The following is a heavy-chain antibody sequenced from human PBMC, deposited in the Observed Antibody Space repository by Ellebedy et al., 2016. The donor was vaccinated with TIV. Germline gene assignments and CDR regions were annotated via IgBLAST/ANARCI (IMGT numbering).Heavy chain of an antibody. V-gene: IGHV1-8*03. CDR2: MNPNSGAT. CDR3: ARNPSHTGYFDP. J-gene: IGHJ5*02. CDR1: GYSFYNYD. D-gene: IGHD5-12*01. Sequence: AASVKVSCKASGYSFYNYDINWVRQAPGQGLEWMGWMNPNSGATGYAQKFQGRVTITRDTSISTAYMELSSLTSEDTAVYYCARNPSHTGYFDPWGQGTLVTVSS.